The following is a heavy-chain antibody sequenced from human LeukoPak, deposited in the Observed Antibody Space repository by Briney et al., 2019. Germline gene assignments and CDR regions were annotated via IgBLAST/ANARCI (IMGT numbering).Heavy chain of an antibody. Sequence: PGGSLRLSCAASGFTFSSYSINWVRQAPGKGLEWVSFIRFDGTAQYYADSVKGRFTISRDNSKNTLSLQVNSVRPDDTAVYYCVRGNSNGFDIWGQGTMVTVSS. D-gene: IGHD2-21*01. CDR2: IRFDGTAQ. CDR1: GFTFSSYS. V-gene: IGHV3-30*02. CDR3: VRGNSNGFDI. J-gene: IGHJ3*02.